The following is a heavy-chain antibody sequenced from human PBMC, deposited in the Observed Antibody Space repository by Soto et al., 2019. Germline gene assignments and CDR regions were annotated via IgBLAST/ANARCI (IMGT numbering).Heavy chain of an antibody. CDR2: IIPIFGTA. D-gene: IGHD4-17*01. Sequence: QVQLVQSGAEVKKPGSSVKVSCKASGGTFSSYAISWVRQAPGQGLEWMGGIIPIFGTANYAQKFQGRVTITADKSTSTAFMELSSLRSDDTAVYYCAAPLRTSYYYYGMDVWVQGTTVTVSS. V-gene: IGHV1-69*06. J-gene: IGHJ6*02. CDR1: GGTFSSYA. CDR3: AAPLRTSYYYYGMDV.